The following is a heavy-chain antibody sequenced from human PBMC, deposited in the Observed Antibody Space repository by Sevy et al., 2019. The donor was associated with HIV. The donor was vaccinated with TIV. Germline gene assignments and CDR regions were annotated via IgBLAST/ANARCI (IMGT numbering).Heavy chain of an antibody. CDR2: ISGYGDST. CDR3: ANLPTVITEFDY. Sequence: GGSLRLSCAASGFNLTTYAMTWVRQTPGKGLEWVSAISGYGDSTYYVDSVKGRFTISRDDSKNAVYLQMNSLRAEDTAVYFCANLPTVITEFDYWGQGTLVTVSS. D-gene: IGHD4-4*01. V-gene: IGHV3-23*01. CDR1: GFNLTTYA. J-gene: IGHJ4*02.